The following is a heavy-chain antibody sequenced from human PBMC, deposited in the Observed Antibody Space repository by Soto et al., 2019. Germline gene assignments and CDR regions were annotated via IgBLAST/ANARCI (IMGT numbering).Heavy chain of an antibody. V-gene: IGHV1-18*01. CDR2: FNPDNQNT. J-gene: IGHJ4*02. CDR3: ARVRFGDPFDF. D-gene: IGHD3-16*01. Sequence: ASVKVSCKVSGYRFTTYGINWVRQAPGQGLEWVGWFNPDNQNTNYAQKFQDRVSLATDSSTNTAYMELRDLRSDDTAVYYCARVRFGDPFDFWGQGSLVTVSS. CDR1: GYRFTTYG.